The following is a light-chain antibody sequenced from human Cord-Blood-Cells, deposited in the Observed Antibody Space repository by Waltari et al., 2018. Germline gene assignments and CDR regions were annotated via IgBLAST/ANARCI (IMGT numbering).Light chain of an antibody. CDR2: YDS. Sequence: SYVLTQPPSVSVAPGKTARISCGGNNIGDKNVHWYQQKPGQAPVVVIYYDSDRPSGIPERCSGSNSGNTATLTISRVEAGDEAVYYCQVWDGSSDSVVFGGGTQLTVL. CDR1: NIGDKN. V-gene: IGLV3-21*04. J-gene: IGLJ2*01. CDR3: QVWDGSSDSVV.